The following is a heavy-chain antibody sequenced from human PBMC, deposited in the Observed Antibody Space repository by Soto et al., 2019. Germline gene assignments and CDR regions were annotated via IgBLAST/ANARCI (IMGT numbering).Heavy chain of an antibody. CDR1: GFTFSSYG. Sequence: QVQLVESGGGVVQPGRSLRLSCAASGFTFSSYGMHWVRQAPGKGLEWVAVISYDGSNKYYADSVKGRFTISRDNSKNTRYLQMNSLRAEDTAVYYCAKDVGRYSSGWSRVNPSNSGMDVGGQGTTVTVSS. D-gene: IGHD6-19*01. CDR2: ISYDGSNK. V-gene: IGHV3-30*18. J-gene: IGHJ6*02. CDR3: AKDVGRYSSGWSRVNPSNSGMDV.